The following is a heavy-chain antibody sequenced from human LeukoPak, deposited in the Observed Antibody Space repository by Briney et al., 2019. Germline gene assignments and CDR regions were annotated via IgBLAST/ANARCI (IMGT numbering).Heavy chain of an antibody. CDR3: ARLYEMAVAGTHFDY. V-gene: IGHV5-51*01. CDR2: IYPGDSDT. J-gene: IGHJ4*02. D-gene: IGHD6-19*01. CDR1: GYSFTGYW. Sequence: GESLKISCKGSGYSFTGYWIGWVRQMPGKGLEWMGIIYPGDSDTRYSPSFQGQVTISADKSISTAYLQWSSLKASDTAMYYCARLYEMAVAGTHFDYWGQGTLVTVSS.